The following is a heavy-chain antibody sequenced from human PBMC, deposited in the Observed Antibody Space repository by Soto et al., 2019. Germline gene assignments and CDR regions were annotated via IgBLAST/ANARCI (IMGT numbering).Heavy chain of an antibody. Sequence: SETLSLTCSVSGGSMNTYYWSWIRQPPGKGLEWIGYIYSSGSTNYKLSLKSRVVFSVDTSKNQFSLKLSSVTAADTAVYYCARGRGNPFDYWGQGTLVTVSS. J-gene: IGHJ4*02. CDR2: IYSSGST. CDR3: ARGRGNPFDY. V-gene: IGHV4-59*01. CDR1: GGSMNTYY.